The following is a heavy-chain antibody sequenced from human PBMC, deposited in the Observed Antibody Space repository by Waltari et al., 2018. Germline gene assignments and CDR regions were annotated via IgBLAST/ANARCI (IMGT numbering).Heavy chain of an antibody. V-gene: IGHV1-2*06. CDR3: ARESAFSTSWYPGFDP. J-gene: IGHJ5*02. D-gene: IGHD2-2*01. CDR2: INHNSGKT. Sequence: QVQLVQSGAEVKKPGASVKVSCKASGYTLTSSYMPWVRQAPGQGLEWMGRINHNSGKTNSARKFQDRVTMTRETSVNTAYMVVGRLTSDDTAVYFCARESAFSTSWYPGFDPWGQGTLVTVAS. CDR1: GYTLTSSY.